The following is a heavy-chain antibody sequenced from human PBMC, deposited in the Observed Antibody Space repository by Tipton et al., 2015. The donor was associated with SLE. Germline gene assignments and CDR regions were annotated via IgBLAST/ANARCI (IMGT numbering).Heavy chain of an antibody. D-gene: IGHD4-11*01. V-gene: IGHV3-21*01. CDR3: ARVIPMTTAFDL. CDR1: GFSFSSYS. J-gene: IGHJ4*02. CDR2: ISFDSNYI. Sequence: LSLTCAASGFSFSSYSMNWVRQAPGKGLEWVSSISFDSNYIYYADSVKGRFTISRDNDKNSLYLQMNSLRVDDTAVYFCARVIPMTTAFDLWGQGTLVTVSS.